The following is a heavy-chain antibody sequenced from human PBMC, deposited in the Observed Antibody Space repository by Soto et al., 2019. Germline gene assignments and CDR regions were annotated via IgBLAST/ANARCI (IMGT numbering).Heavy chain of an antibody. D-gene: IGHD5-12*01. CDR2: MNPNSGNT. CDR3: ARGRRGGYVYYYYYYMDV. V-gene: IGHV1-8*01. Sequence: ASVKVSCKASGYTFTSYDINWVRQATGQGLEWMGWMNPNSGNTGYAQKFQGRGTMTRNTSMSTAYMELGSLRSEDTAVYYCARGRRGGYVYYYYYYMDVWGKGTTVTVSS. CDR1: GYTFTSYD. J-gene: IGHJ6*03.